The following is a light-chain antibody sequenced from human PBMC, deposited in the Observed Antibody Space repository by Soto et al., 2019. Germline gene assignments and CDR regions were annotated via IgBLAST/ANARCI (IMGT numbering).Light chain of an antibody. Sequence: EIVLTQSPGTLSLSRGESATLXXRASQFVSSRYVAWYQQKPGTAPSLXIDWASSRATSIPARFSGSGAGTYFTLTITPLEPEDFAVYFCQQYGRSPITFGPGTRLEIK. J-gene: IGKJ5*01. CDR1: QFVSSRY. CDR3: QQYGRSPIT. CDR2: WAS. V-gene: IGKV3-20*01.